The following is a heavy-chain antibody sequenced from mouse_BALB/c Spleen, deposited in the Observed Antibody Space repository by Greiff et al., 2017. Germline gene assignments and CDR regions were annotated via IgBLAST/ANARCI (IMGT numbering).Heavy chain of an antibody. CDR2: IYPGSGST. CDR1: GYTFTSYW. Sequence: LQQPGSELVRPGASVKLSCKASGYTFTSYWMHWVKQRHGQGLEWIGNIYPGSGSTNYDEKFKSKGTLTVDTSSSTAYMHLSSLTSEDSAVYYCTCGYSAWFAYWGQGTLVTVSA. V-gene: IGHV1S22*01. D-gene: IGHD2-3*01. CDR3: TCGYSAWFAY. J-gene: IGHJ3*01.